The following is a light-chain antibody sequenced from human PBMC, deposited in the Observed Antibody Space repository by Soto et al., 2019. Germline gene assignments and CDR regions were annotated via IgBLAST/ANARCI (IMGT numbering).Light chain of an antibody. Sequence: QSVLTQPASVSGSPGQSITISCTGTASDVGSSNLVSWYQQYPGKAPKLIIYEGRRRPSGVSGRFSGSKSGNTASLTISGLQAEDEADYYCCSFASSSTFYVFGTGTKVNVL. CDR3: CSFASSSTFYV. CDR2: EGR. V-gene: IGLV2-23*01. J-gene: IGLJ1*01. CDR1: ASDVGSSNL.